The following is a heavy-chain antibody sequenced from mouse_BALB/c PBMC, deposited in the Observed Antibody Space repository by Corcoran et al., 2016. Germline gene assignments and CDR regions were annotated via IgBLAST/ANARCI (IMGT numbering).Heavy chain of an antibody. CDR3: ASSMITYYFDY. CDR1: GYTFTSYV. V-gene: IGHV1S136*01. D-gene: IGHD2-4*01. J-gene: IGHJ2*01. CDR2: INPYNDGT. Sequence: VQLQQSGPELVKPGASVKMSCKASGYTFTSYVMHWVKQKPGQGLEWIGYINPYNDGTKYNEKFKGKATLTSDKSSSTAYMELSSLTSEDSAVYYCASSMITYYFDYWGQGTTLTVSS.